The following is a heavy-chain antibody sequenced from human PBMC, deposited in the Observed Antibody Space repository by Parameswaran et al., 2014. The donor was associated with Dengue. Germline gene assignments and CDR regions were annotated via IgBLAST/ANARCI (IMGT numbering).Heavy chain of an antibody. CDR3: ARSISGYSSGLVAY. CDR2: INPNSGGT. V-gene: IGHV1-2*02. D-gene: IGHD6-19*01. Sequence: WVRQAPGQGLEWMGWINPNSGGTNYAQKFQGRVTMTRDTSISTAYMELSRLRSDDTAVYYCARSISGYSSGLVAYWGQGNPGHRLL. J-gene: IGHJ4*02.